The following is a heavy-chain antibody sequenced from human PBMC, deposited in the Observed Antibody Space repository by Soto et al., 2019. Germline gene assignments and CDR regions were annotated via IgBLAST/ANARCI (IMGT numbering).Heavy chain of an antibody. J-gene: IGHJ5*02. D-gene: IGHD2-2*01. CDR2: INHSGST. CDR3: ARGDSIVVVPAAIAWFDP. CDR1: GGSFSGYY. V-gene: IGHV4-34*01. Sequence: QVQLQQWGAGLLKPSETLSLTCAVYGGSFSGYYWSWIRQPPGKGLEWIGEINHSGSTNYNPSLRTRVSIPVHTSKNQSSLKLSSVPAPDTAVYYCARGDSIVVVPAAIAWFDPWGQGTLVTVSS.